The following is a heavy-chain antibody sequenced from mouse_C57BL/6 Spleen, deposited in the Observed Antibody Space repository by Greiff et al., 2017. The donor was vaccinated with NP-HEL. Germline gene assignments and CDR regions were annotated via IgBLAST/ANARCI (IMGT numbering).Heavy chain of an antibody. CDR2: VYPYNGGT. V-gene: IGHV1-36*01. CDR1: GFTFTDYY. Sequence: VQLQQSGPVLVKPGPSVKISCKASGFTFTDYYMHWVKQSHGKSLEWIGLVYPYNGGTSYNQKFKGKATLTVDTSSSTAYMELNSLTSEDSAVYYCALRDEGFNWYFDVWGTGTTVTVSS. CDR3: ALRDEGFNWYFDV. J-gene: IGHJ1*03.